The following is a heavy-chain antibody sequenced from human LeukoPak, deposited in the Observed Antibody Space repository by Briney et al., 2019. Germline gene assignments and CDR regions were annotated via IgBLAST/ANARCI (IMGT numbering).Heavy chain of an antibody. D-gene: IGHD1-26*01. V-gene: IGHV1-18*01. CDR2: ISAKTRNT. CDR3: AREEGMYSGSYQGDNWFDP. J-gene: IGHJ5*02. CDR1: GYTFTSYG. Sequence: ASVKVSCKASGYTFTSYGISWVRQAPGQGLEWMGWISAKTRNTNYAQKLQGRVTMTTDTSTSTAYMELRSLRSDDTAVYYCAREEGMYSGSYQGDNWFDPWGQGTLVTVSS.